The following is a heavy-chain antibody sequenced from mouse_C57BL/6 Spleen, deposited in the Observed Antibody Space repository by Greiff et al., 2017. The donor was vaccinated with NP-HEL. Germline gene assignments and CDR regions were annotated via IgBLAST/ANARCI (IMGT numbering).Heavy chain of an antibody. V-gene: IGHV1-76*01. CDR2: IYPGSGNT. D-gene: IGHD1-1*01. CDR1: GYTFTDYY. J-gene: IGHJ1*03. CDR3: ARGITTVVVPYWYFDV. Sequence: VQLQQSGAELVRPGASVKLSCKASGYTFTDYYINWVKQRPGQGLEWIARIYPGSGNTYYNEKFKGKATLTAEKSSSTAYMQLSSLTSEDSAVYFCARGITTVVVPYWYFDVWGTGTTVTVSS.